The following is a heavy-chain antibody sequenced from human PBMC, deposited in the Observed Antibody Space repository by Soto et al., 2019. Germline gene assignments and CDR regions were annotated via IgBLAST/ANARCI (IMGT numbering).Heavy chain of an antibody. CDR3: ASVRYGILDY. Sequence: SETLSLTCTVSGGSISSYYWSWIRQPPGKGLEWIGYIYYSGSTNYNPSLKSRVTISVDTSKNQFSLKLSSVTAADTAVYYCASVRYGILDYWGQGTLVTVSS. CDR1: GGSISSYY. V-gene: IGHV4-59*01. J-gene: IGHJ4*02. CDR2: IYYSGST. D-gene: IGHD1-20*01.